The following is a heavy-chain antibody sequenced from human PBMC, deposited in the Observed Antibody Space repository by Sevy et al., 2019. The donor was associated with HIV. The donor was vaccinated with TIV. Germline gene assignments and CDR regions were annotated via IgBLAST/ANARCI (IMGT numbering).Heavy chain of an antibody. Sequence: EGSLRLSCAASGFTFSSYSMNWVRQAPGKALEWVSSIGSSSSYIYYADSVKGRFTISRDNAKNSLYLQMNSLRAEDTAVYHCARVKARGTYYYDSREEMAYYFDYWGQGTLVTVSS. CDR2: IGSSSSYI. J-gene: IGHJ4*02. CDR3: ARVKARGTYYYDSREEMAYYFDY. V-gene: IGHV3-21*01. D-gene: IGHD3-22*01. CDR1: GFTFSSYS.